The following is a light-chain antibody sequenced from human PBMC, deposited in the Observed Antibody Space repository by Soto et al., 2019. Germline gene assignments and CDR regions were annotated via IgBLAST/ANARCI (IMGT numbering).Light chain of an antibody. V-gene: IGKV1-39*01. J-gene: IGKJ1*01. CDR3: QQSYSTPWT. CDR2: AAS. Sequence: SSLSASVGDRITITCRASQTITSYLNWYQQKLGKAPKLLIYAASSLQSGVPSRFSGSGSGTDFTLTISSLQPEDFAAYYCQQSYSTPWTFGQGTKVDIK. CDR1: QTITSY.